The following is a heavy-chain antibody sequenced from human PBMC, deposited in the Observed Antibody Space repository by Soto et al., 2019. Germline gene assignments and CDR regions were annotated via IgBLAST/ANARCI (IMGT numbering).Heavy chain of an antibody. D-gene: IGHD3-10*01. Sequence: GGSLRLSCAASGFTFSSYSMNWVRQAPGKGLEWVSSISSSSSYIYYADSVKGRFTISRDNAKNTLYLQMNSLRAEDTAVYYCAREFDYYGSGSSYYGMDVWGQGTTVTVSS. J-gene: IGHJ6*02. CDR3: AREFDYYGSGSSYYGMDV. CDR1: GFTFSSYS. CDR2: ISSSSSYI. V-gene: IGHV3-21*01.